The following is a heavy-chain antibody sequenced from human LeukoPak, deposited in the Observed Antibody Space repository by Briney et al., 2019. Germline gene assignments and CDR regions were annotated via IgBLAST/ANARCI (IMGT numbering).Heavy chain of an antibody. D-gene: IGHD3-22*01. Sequence: PSETLSLTCTVSGGSISSYYWSRIRQPPGKGLEWIGYIYYSGSTNYNPSLKSRVTISVDTSKNQFSLKLSSVTAADTAVYYCARDQGAYDSSGYYYGVWFDPWGQGTLVTVSS. CDR1: GGSISSYY. CDR2: IYYSGST. V-gene: IGHV4-59*01. CDR3: ARDQGAYDSSGYYYGVWFDP. J-gene: IGHJ5*02.